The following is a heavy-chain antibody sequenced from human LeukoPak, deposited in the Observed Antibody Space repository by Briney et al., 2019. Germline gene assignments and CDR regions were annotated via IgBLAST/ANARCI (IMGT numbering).Heavy chain of an antibody. CDR2: ISGDGGST. V-gene: IGHV3-43*02. Sequence: GGSLRLSCAASGFTFDDYAMHWVRQAPGKGLEWVSIISGDGGSTYYADSVKGRFTISRDNSKNSLYLQMNSLRTEDTALYYCAKDLWFGELLSWGSFDYWGQGTLVTVSS. D-gene: IGHD3-10*01. CDR1: GFTFDDYA. CDR3: AKDLWFGELLSWGSFDY. J-gene: IGHJ4*02.